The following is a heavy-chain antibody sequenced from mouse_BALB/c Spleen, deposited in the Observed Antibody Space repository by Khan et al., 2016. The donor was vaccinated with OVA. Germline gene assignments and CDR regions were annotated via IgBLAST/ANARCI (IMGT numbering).Heavy chain of an antibody. CDR2: IDPSTGYA. Sequence: QVQLQQSGAELAKPGASLKMSCTASGYSFITYWIHWVKQRPGQGLEWIGYIDPSTGYAEYNQKFTDKATCTADKSSSTAYMQLTSLASEDSAVYYCARRGLNGIFVYWGQGTLVTVSA. CDR1: GYSFITYW. J-gene: IGHJ3*01. V-gene: IGHV1-7*01. D-gene: IGHD1-3*01. CDR3: ARRGLNGIFVY.